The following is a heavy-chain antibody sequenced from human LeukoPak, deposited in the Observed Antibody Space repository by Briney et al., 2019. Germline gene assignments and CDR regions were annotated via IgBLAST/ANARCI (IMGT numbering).Heavy chain of an antibody. V-gene: IGHV1-69*02. CDR3: ASGIAARYYYMDV. CDR1: GGTFSSYT. D-gene: IGHD6-6*01. J-gene: IGHJ6*03. CDR2: IIPILGIA. Sequence: ASAKVSCKASGGTFSSYTISWVRQAPGQGLEWMGRIIPILGIANYAQKFQGRVTITADKSTSTAYMELSSLRSEDTAVYYCASGIAARYYYMDVWGKGTTVTVSS.